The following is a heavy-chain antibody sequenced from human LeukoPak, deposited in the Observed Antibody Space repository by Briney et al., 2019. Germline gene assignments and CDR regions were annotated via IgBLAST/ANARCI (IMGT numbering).Heavy chain of an antibody. CDR2: IYPGDSDT. D-gene: IGHD3-10*01. Sequence: GESLKISCKGSGYSFTSYWIGWVRQMPGKGLEWMGIIYPGDSDTRYSPSFQGQVTISADKSISTAYLQWSSLKASDTAMYYCARRHLSYYGSGSLDYWGQGTLVTVSS. CDR1: GYSFTSYW. CDR3: ARRHLSYYGSGSLDY. V-gene: IGHV5-51*01. J-gene: IGHJ4*02.